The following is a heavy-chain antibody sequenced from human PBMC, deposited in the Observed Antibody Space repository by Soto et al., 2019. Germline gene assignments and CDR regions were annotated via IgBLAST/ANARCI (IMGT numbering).Heavy chain of an antibody. J-gene: IGHJ5*02. CDR1: GGTFSSYT. Sequence: QVQLVQSGAEVKKPGSSVKVSCKASGGTFSSYTISWVRQAPGQGLEWMGRIIPILGIANYAQKFQGRVPITADKATSTAYMELSSLRSEHTAVDYCPHSSGSVNWFDPWGQGTLVAVS. D-gene: IGHD3-22*01. CDR3: PHSSGSVNWFDP. V-gene: IGHV1-69*02. CDR2: IIPILGIA.